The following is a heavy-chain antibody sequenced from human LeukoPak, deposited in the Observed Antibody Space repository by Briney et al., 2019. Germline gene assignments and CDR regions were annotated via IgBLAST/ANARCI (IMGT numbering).Heavy chain of an antibody. V-gene: IGHV3-30*03. CDR2: ISYDGSNK. Sequence: GGSLRLSCAASGFTFSSYGMHWVRQAPGKGLEWVAVISYDGSNKYYADSVKGRFTISRDNSKNKLYLQMNSLRADDTTVYYCARGPYCSGGSCYSGHFGLFDHWGKGALVPVSS. CDR1: GFTFSSYG. J-gene: IGHJ4*02. D-gene: IGHD2-15*01. CDR3: ARGPYCSGGSCYSGHFGLFDH.